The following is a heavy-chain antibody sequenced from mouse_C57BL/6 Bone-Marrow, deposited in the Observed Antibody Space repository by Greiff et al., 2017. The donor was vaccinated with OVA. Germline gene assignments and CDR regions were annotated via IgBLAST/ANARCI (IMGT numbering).Heavy chain of an antibody. CDR3: TRGYGSFDY. CDR2: IDPETGGT. J-gene: IGHJ2*01. Sequence: QVQLQQSGAELVRPGASVTLSCKASGYTFTDYEMHWVKQTPVHVLEWIGAIDPETGGTAYNQKFKGKAILTADKSSSTAYMELRSLTSEDSAVYYCTRGYGSFDYWGQGTTLTVSS. V-gene: IGHV1-15*01. CDR1: GYTFTDYE. D-gene: IGHD1-1*01.